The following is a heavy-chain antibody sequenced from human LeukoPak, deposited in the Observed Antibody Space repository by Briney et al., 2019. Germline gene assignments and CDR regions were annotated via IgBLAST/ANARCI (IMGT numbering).Heavy chain of an antibody. J-gene: IGHJ4*02. CDR3: AREPPGY. CDR2: IYTNGGA. CDR1: GGSVTSGNYY. Sequence: SETLSLXCTVSGGSVTSGNYYWNWIRQPAGKGLEWIGRIYTNGGASYNPSLKSRVTISIDASKDQFSLKLSSVTAADTAVYYCAREPPGYWGQGILVTVSS. V-gene: IGHV4-61*02.